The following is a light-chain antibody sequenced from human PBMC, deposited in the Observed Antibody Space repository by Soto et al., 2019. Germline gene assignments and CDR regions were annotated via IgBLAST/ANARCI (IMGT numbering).Light chain of an antibody. Sequence: QSVLTQPASVSGSPGQSITISCTGTSSDVGNYNLVSWYQQHPGKAPKLVIYEGTKRPSGLSNRFSGSKSGNTASLTISGLQAEDEADYYCCSYAGSSTVVFGGGTKVTVL. CDR1: SSDVGNYNL. CDR2: EGT. V-gene: IGLV2-23*01. CDR3: CSYAGSSTVV. J-gene: IGLJ2*01.